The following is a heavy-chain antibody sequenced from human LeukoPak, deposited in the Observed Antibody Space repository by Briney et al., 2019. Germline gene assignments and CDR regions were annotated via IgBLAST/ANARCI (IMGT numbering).Heavy chain of an antibody. J-gene: IGHJ6*02. CDR3: ARDRRVYDFPYYYGMDV. CDR2: FDPEDGET. CDR1: GYTLTELS. D-gene: IGHD5/OR15-5a*01. V-gene: IGHV1-24*01. Sequence: GASVKVSCKVSGYTLTELSMHWVRQAPGKGLEWMGGFDPEDGETIYAQKFQGRVTMTRDTSTSTVYMELSSLRSEDTAVYYCARDRRVYDFPYYYGMDVWGQGTTVTVSS.